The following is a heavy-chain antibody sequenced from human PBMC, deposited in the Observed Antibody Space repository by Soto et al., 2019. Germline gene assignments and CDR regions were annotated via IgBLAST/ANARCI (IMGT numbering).Heavy chain of an antibody. Sequence: PWGSLLFSCASCVFTFDDYAMDWVGQVPGKGLEWVSGINWNSGSIGYGDSVKGRFAISRDNAKNSLHLQMNSLSAEDTAFYYCVKDESINWYSGHFRHWGQGTMVTVSS. D-gene: IGHD6-13*01. CDR2: INWNSGSI. CDR1: VFTFDDYA. J-gene: IGHJ1*01. CDR3: VKDESINWYSGHFRH. V-gene: IGHV3-9*01.